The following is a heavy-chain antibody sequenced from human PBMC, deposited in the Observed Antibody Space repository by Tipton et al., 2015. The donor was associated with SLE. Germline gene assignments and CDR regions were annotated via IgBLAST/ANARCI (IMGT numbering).Heavy chain of an antibody. CDR1: GYSISSGYY. Sequence: TLSLTCAVSGYSISSGYYWGWIRQPPGKGLEWIGTIYHSGSTYYNPSLMSRPTISIDTSKNQFSLKLSSVTAADTAVYYCARHITIFGVVADYWGQGTLVSVSS. J-gene: IGHJ4*02. D-gene: IGHD3-3*01. CDR3: ARHITIFGVVADY. CDR2: IYHSGST. V-gene: IGHV4-38-2*01.